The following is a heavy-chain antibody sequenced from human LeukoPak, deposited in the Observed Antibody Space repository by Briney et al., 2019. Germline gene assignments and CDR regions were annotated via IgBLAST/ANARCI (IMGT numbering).Heavy chain of an antibody. V-gene: IGHV4-59*08. D-gene: IGHD7-27*01. CDR2: DSYSGSS. J-gene: IGHJ4*01. Sequence: SETLSLTCAVSGVSISNYCWSWIRQPPGKRLEWIGYDSYSGSSSSNPSLESRVTIPVDMSKNQFPLRLTSVTASDTAVYYCARLQGRGDPYLNYWGQKPGHR. CDR1: GVSISNYC. CDR3: ARLQGRGDPYLNY.